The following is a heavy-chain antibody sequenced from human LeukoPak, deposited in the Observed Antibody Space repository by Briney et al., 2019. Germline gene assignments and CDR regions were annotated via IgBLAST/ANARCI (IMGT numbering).Heavy chain of an antibody. Sequence: GGSLRLSCAASGFTFDGYAMHWVRQAPGKGLEWVSGISWNSGSIGYADSVKGRFTISRDNAKNSLYLQMNSLRAEDTALYYCAKDIYYDSSGRYFDYWGQGTLVTVSS. V-gene: IGHV3-9*01. CDR1: GFTFDGYA. D-gene: IGHD3-22*01. CDR3: AKDIYYDSSGRYFDY. CDR2: ISWNSGSI. J-gene: IGHJ4*02.